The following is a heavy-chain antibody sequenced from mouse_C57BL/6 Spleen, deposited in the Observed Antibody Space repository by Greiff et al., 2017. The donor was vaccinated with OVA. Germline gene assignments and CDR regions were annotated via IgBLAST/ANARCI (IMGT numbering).Heavy chain of an antibody. CDR2: ISSGSSTI. V-gene: IGHV5-17*01. CDR1: GFTFSDYG. Sequence: EVKLMESGGGLVKPGGSLKLSCAASGFTFSDYGMHWVRQAPEKGLEWVAYISSGSSTIYYADTVKGRFTISRDNAKNTLFLQMTSLRSEDTAMYYCARMDGSSPYYFDYWGQGTTLTVSS. D-gene: IGHD1-1*01. CDR3: ARMDGSSPYYFDY. J-gene: IGHJ2*01.